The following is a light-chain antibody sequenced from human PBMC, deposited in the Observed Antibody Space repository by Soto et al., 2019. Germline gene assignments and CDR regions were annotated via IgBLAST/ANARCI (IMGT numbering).Light chain of an antibody. CDR3: QQFGSSPWT. Sequence: EIVLTQSPGTLSLSPGERATLSCRASQSVSSSFLVWYQQKAGQAPRLLIYGASSRATGVPDRFSGSWSGTDFTLTISRLELEDSAVYYCQQFGSSPWTFGQGTKVAIK. CDR1: QSVSSSF. CDR2: GAS. J-gene: IGKJ1*01. V-gene: IGKV3-20*01.